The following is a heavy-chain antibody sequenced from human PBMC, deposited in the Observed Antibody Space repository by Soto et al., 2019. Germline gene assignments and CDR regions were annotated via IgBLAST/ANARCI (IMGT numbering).Heavy chain of an antibody. CDR1: GFAFSNAW. J-gene: IGHJ6*02. D-gene: IGHD2-15*01. CDR2: IKSKALGGTT. CDR3: TTGSVEGV. V-gene: IGHV3-15*07. Sequence: PGGSLRLSCAGSGFAFSNAWINWVRQAPGKGLEWVGRIKSKALGGTTDFAAPVRGRFAITRDDSRNMAYMQMNSLKGDDTAVYYCTTGSVEGVWGQGTTVTISS.